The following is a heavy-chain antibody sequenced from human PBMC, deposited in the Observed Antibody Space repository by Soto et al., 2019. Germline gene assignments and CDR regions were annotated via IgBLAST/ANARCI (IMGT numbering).Heavy chain of an antibody. J-gene: IGHJ4*02. CDR1: GGSISSGASY. Sequence: PSETLSLTCTVSGGSISSGASYWSWIRQHPGKGLEWIGYISYSGSTYYNPSLKSRVTLSVDTSKNHLSLKLSSVTAADTAVYYCVCDANYFDNWGQGTLVTVSS. CDR2: ISYSGST. V-gene: IGHV4-31*03. CDR3: VCDANYFDN.